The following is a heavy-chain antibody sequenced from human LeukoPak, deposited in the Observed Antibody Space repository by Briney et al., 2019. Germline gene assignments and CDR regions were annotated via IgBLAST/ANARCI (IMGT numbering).Heavy chain of an antibody. Sequence: PSETLSLTCTVSGGPISSYYWSWIRQPAGKGLEWIGRIYTSGSTNYNPSLKSRVTMSVDTSKNQFSLKLSSVTAADTAVYYCARDRGFGSQNWFDPWGQGTLVTVSS. D-gene: IGHD3-10*01. V-gene: IGHV4-4*07. CDR3: ARDRGFGSQNWFDP. J-gene: IGHJ5*02. CDR1: GGPISSYY. CDR2: IYTSGST.